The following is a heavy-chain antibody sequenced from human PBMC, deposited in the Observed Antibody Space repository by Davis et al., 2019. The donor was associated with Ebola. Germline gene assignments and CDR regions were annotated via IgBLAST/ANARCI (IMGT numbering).Heavy chain of an antibody. CDR2: INSDGSTT. CDR1: GFTFSNYW. J-gene: IGHJ4*02. D-gene: IGHD3-22*01. V-gene: IGHV3-74*01. Sequence: HTGGSLRLSCAASGFTFSNYWMHWVRQAPGKGLVWVARINSDGSTTNYADSVKGRFTISRDNAKNTLFLQMNSLRAEDTAVYFCARAGYYRFDYWGQGTLVTVSS. CDR3: ARAGYYRFDY.